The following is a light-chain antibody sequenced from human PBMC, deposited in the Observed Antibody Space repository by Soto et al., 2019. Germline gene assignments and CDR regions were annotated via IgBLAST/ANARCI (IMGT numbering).Light chain of an antibody. CDR1: SSNIRSNY. V-gene: IGLV1-47*01. CDR2: RNN. Sequence: QSVLTQPPSASGTPGQRVTISCSGSSSNIRSNYVYWYQQLPGTAPKLLIYRNNQRPSGVPDRFSGSKSGTSASLAISGLRSEDEADYYCAAWDDSLSGGKVFGTGTKVTVL. J-gene: IGLJ1*01. CDR3: AAWDDSLSGGKV.